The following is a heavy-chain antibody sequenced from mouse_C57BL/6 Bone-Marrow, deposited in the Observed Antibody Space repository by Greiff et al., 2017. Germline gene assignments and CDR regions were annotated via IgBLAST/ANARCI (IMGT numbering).Heavy chain of an antibody. CDR2: INYDGSST. CDR1: GFTFSDYY. J-gene: IGHJ1*03. Sequence: EVMLVESEGGLVQPGSSMKLSCTASGFTFSDYYMAWVRQVPEKGLEWVANINYDGSSTYYLDSLKSRFIISRDNAKNILYLQMSSLKSEDTATXYCAREVTTVVATRWYFDVWGTGTTVTVSS. V-gene: IGHV5-16*01. CDR3: AREVTTVVATRWYFDV. D-gene: IGHD1-1*01.